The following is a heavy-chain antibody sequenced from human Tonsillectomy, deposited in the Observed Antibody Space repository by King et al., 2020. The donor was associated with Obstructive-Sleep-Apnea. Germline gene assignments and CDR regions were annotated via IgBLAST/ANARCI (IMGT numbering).Heavy chain of an antibody. CDR2: IYYSGST. CDR3: ARGGDYGDYRTAVGADY. D-gene: IGHD4-17*01. Sequence: QLQESGPGLVKPSQTLSLTCAVSGGSISSGAYSWSWIRQPPGKGLEWIGYIYYSGSTYYNPSLKSRVTISVDTSKTQFSLKLSSVTAADTAVYYCARGGDYGDYRTAVGADYWGQGTLVTVFS. V-gene: IGHV4-30-4*07. CDR1: GGSISSGAYS. J-gene: IGHJ4*02.